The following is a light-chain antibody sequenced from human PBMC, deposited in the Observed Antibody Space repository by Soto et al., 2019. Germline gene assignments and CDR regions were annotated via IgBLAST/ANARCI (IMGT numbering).Light chain of an antibody. Sequence: EIVLTQSPATLSLSPGERATLSCRANQSVSNFLAWYQQRPGQAPRLLIFDASNRATGIPARFSGSGSGTDFTLTISTLEPEDFVVYYCQQRSDWPTFGGGTRVDVK. CDR1: QSVSNF. V-gene: IGKV3-11*01. CDR2: DAS. CDR3: QQRSDWPT. J-gene: IGKJ4*01.